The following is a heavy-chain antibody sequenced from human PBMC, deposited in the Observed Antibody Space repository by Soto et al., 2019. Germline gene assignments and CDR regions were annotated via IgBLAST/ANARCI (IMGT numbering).Heavy chain of an antibody. J-gene: IGHJ4*02. CDR1: GFTFSSYA. Sequence: QVQLVESGGGVVQPGRSLRLSCTASGFTFSSYAMHWVRQAPGKGLEWVAVISYDGSNKYYADSVKGRFTISRDNSKNTLYLQINSLRAEDTAVYYCAKDYVAVFGVVIIPGGFDYWGQGTLVTVSS. CDR3: AKDYVAVFGVVIIPGGFDY. V-gene: IGHV3-30*04. CDR2: ISYDGSNK. D-gene: IGHD3-3*01.